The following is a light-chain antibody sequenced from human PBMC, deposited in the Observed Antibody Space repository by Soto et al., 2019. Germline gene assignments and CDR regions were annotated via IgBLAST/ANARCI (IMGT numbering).Light chain of an antibody. CDR1: QGISSY. CDR3: QQYYSYPL. J-gene: IGKJ1*01. V-gene: IGKV1-8*01. Sequence: ALRMTQSPSSFSASTGDRVTITCRASQGISSYLAWYQQKPGKAPKLLIYAASTLQSGVPSRFSGSGSGTDFTLTISCLQSEDFATYYCQQYYSYPLFGQGTKVEIK. CDR2: AAS.